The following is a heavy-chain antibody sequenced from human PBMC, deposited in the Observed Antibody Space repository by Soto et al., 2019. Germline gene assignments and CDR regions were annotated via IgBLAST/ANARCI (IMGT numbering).Heavy chain of an antibody. Sequence: SETLSLTCAVYGGSLIGYYWSWIRQPPGKGLEWIGEINHSGSTNYNPSLKSRVTISVDTSKNQFSLKLSSVTAAETAVYYCARGKNYYDMPYGMDVWGQGTTVTVSS. CDR2: INHSGST. CDR1: GGSLIGYY. CDR3: ARGKNYYDMPYGMDV. D-gene: IGHD3-3*01. J-gene: IGHJ6*02. V-gene: IGHV4-34*01.